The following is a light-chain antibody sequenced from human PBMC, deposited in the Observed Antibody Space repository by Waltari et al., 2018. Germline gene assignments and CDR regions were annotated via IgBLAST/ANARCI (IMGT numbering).Light chain of an antibody. V-gene: IGKV1-5*03. CDR3: QQYNSYPRT. J-gene: IGKJ1*01. Sequence: DIQMTQSTFTLSASVGERVSITCRASQSISSWLAWYQQIPVKAPNLLIYKASSLKNGVPSRFSGSGSGTDFTLTISSLQPDDFATYYCQQYNSYPRTFGRGTRVEIK. CDR2: KAS. CDR1: QSISSW.